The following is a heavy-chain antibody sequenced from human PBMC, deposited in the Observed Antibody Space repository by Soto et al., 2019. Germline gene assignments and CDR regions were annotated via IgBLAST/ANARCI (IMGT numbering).Heavy chain of an antibody. D-gene: IGHD4-17*01. J-gene: IGHJ4*02. Sequence: SETLSLTCTVSGGSISSYYWSWIRQPPGKGLEWIGYIYYSGSTNYNPSLKSRVTISVDTSKNQFSLKLSSVTAADTAVYYCARTRISYGDYPFDYWGQGTLVTVSS. CDR3: ARTRISYGDYPFDY. CDR1: GGSISSYY. CDR2: IYYSGST. V-gene: IGHV4-59*08.